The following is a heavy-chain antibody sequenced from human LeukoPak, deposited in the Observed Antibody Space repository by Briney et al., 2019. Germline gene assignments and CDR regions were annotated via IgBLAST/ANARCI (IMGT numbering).Heavy chain of an antibody. CDR2: IYYNGNT. Sequence: SETLSLTCTVSGGSISSYYWSWIRQPPGKGLEWIGYIYYNGNTNYSPSLKSRVTMSVDTSKNLFSLKVSSVTAADTAVYYCARGRSNYYGMDVWGQGTTVTVSS. CDR3: ARGRSNYYGMDV. CDR1: GGSISSYY. J-gene: IGHJ6*02. V-gene: IGHV4-59*01. D-gene: IGHD1-26*01.